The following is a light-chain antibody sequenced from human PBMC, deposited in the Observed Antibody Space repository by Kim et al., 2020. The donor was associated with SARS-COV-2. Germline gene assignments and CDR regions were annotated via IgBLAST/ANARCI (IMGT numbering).Light chain of an antibody. CDR3: SSYTSSSTWV. CDR2: EVS. CDR1: SSDVGSYNR. J-gene: IGLJ3*02. Sequence: QSALTQPPSVSGSPGQSVTISCTGTSSDVGSYNRVSWYQQPPGTAPKLMIYEVSNRPPGVPDRFSGSKSGNTASLTISGLQAEDEADYYCSSYTSSSTWVFGGGTQLTVL. V-gene: IGLV2-18*02.